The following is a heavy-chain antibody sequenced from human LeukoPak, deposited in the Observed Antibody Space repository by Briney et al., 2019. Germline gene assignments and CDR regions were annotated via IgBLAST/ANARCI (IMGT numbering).Heavy chain of an antibody. CDR2: IIPIFGTA. V-gene: IGHV1-69*06. J-gene: IGHJ4*02. Sequence: SVKVSCKASGGTFGSYAISWVRQAPGQGLEWMGGIIPIFGTANYAQKFQGRVTITADKSTSTAYMELSSLRSEDTAVYYCARTPCCSGGSCYSGYFDYWGQGTLVTVSS. D-gene: IGHD2-15*01. CDR1: GGTFGSYA. CDR3: ARTPCCSGGSCYSGYFDY.